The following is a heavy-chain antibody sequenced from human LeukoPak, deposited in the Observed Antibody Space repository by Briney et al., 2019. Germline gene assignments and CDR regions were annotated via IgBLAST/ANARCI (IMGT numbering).Heavy chain of an antibody. V-gene: IGHV4-34*01. CDR3: ARGENYYDSSGYRNWFDP. D-gene: IGHD3-22*01. CDR1: GGSFSSYY. CDR2: INHSGST. Sequence: SETLSLTCAVYGGSFSSYYWSWVRQPPGKGLEWIGEINHSGSTNYNPSLKSRVTISVDTSKNQFSLKLSSVTAADTAVYYCARGENYYDSSGYRNWFDPWGQGTLVTVSS. J-gene: IGHJ5*02.